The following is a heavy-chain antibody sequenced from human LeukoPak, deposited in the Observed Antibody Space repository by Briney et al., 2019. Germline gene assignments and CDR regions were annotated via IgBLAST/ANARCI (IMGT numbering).Heavy chain of an antibody. V-gene: IGHV3-30*03. CDR2: ISYDGDDK. CDR1: GFTFSSYG. J-gene: IGHJ3*02. Sequence: GGSLRLSREASGFTFSSYGMHWVRQAPGKGLEWVAIISYDGDDKYYADSVKGRFTISRDNSKNTLYLQMTSLKTEDTAVYYCAAARYAGAFDIWGQGTMVTVSS. D-gene: IGHD2-8*01. CDR3: AAARYAGAFDI.